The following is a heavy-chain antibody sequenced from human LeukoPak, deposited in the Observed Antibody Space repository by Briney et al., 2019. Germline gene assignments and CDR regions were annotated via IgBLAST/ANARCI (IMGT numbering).Heavy chain of an antibody. CDR1: GFTFSSYE. Sequence: GGSLRLSCAASGFTFSSYEMNWVRQAPGNGLEWFSYISSSRSTIYYADSVKGRFTISRDNAKNSLYLQMNSLRAEDTAVYYCARDRAAAGYDYWGQGTLVTVSS. D-gene: IGHD6-13*01. CDR3: ARDRAAAGYDY. V-gene: IGHV3-48*03. CDR2: ISSSRSTI. J-gene: IGHJ4*02.